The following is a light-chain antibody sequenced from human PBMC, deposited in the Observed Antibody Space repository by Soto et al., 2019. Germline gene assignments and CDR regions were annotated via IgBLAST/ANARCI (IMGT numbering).Light chain of an antibody. CDR1: QSVSSN. CDR3: QQYNNWPPPT. CDR2: GAS. J-gene: IGKJ4*01. V-gene: IGKV3-15*01. Sequence: EIVMTQSPATLSVSPGERATLSCRASQSVSSNLAWYQQKPGQAPRLLIYGASTWATGIPARFSGSGSGTEFTLTISSLQSEDFAVYYCQQYNNWPPPTFGGGTKVEIK.